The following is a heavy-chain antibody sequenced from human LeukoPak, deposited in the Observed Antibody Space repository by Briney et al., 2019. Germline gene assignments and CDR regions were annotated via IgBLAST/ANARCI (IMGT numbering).Heavy chain of an antibody. CDR3: VRDHGYWKFDI. J-gene: IGHJ3*02. V-gene: IGHV3-7*03. D-gene: IGHD5-24*01. CDR2: INGDGSEK. CDR1: GFTFSSYA. Sequence: PGGSLRLSCAASGFTFSSYAMSWVRQAPGKGLEGVAGINGDGSEKYCVDSVKGRSTISRDNAKNSVYLQLNSLRVEDTAFYYCVRDHGYWKFDIWGHGTMVAVSS.